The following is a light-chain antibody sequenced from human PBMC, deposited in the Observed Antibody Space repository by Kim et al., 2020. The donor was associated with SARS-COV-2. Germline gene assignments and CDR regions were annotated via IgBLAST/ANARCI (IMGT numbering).Light chain of an antibody. CDR3: QVWDSSSDHVV. J-gene: IGLJ2*01. CDR1: NIGSKN. CDR2: YDS. Sequence: PGKTARITCGGNNIGSKNVHGYQQKPGQAPVLVIYYDSDRPSGIPERFSGSNSGNTATLTISRVEAGDEADYYCQVWDSSSDHVVFGGGTQLTVL. V-gene: IGLV3-21*04.